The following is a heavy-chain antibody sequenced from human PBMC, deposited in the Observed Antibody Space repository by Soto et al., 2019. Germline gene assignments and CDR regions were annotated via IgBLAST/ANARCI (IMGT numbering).Heavy chain of an antibody. V-gene: IGHV1-18*04. J-gene: IGHJ4*02. CDR1: GYTFTSYD. CDR2: IRAYNGNT. Sequence: QVQLVQSGAEVKKPGASVKVSCKASGYTFTSYDISWVRQAPGQGLEWMGWIRAYNGNTKFAQKFQGRVTMATDTSTSTAYMELRSLRSDDPAVYYCARNYGSGSNDLDYWGQGTLVTVSS. D-gene: IGHD3-10*01. CDR3: ARNYGSGSNDLDY.